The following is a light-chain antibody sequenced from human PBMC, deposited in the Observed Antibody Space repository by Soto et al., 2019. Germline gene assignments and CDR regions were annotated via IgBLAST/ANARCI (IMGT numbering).Light chain of an antibody. J-gene: IGLJ2*01. CDR2: EGS. V-gene: IGLV2-23*01. Sequence: QSALTQPASVSGSPGQSITISCAGTSSDVGSYNLVCWYQQHPGKAPKLMIYEGSKRPSGVSNRFSGSKSGNTAPLTISGLQAEDEADYYCCSYAGSSTVVFGGGTKLTVL. CDR3: CSYAGSSTVV. CDR1: SSDVGSYNL.